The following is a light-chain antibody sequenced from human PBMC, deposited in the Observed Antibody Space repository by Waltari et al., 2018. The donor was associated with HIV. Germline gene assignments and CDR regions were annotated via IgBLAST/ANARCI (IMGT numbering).Light chain of an antibody. Sequence: SYVLTQTPSVSVAPGKTARITCGGNNIGSESVHWYQQKPGQAPVLLNYYGSHRPSGIPERFSGSHSGNTATLALSSVEACDEAEYHCQLWHSDRDQRVFGGGTRLTVL. CDR3: QLWHSDRDQRV. V-gene: IGLV3-21*04. CDR1: NIGSES. CDR2: YGS. J-gene: IGLJ3*02.